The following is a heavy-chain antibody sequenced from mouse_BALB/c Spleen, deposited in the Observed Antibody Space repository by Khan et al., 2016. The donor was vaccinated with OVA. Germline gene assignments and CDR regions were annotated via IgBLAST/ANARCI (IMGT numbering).Heavy chain of an antibody. J-gene: IGHJ3*01. Sequence: LLESGAELARPGASVKMSCKASGYTFTSYTIHWIKKRPGQGLEWIGYINPSNGYTNYNQKFKDKATLTTDKSSTTAYLQLSSLTSDDSAVYNCVRDGAYHRNDGWFAYWGQGTLVTVSA. CDR1: GYTFTSYT. CDR3: VRDGAYHRNDGWFAY. D-gene: IGHD2-14*01. V-gene: IGHV1-4*01. CDR2: INPSNGYT.